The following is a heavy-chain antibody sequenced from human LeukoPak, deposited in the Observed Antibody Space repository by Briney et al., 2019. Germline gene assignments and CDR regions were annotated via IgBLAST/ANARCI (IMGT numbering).Heavy chain of an antibody. CDR1: GFTFPDYA. D-gene: IGHD3/OR15-3a*01. Sequence: GGSHRLSCAASGFTFPDYAMHWVRHVPGKGLEWVSGITWNIGSVLYADSVRGRFTISRDNAKNSLYLQMNSLRPEDMAFYYCAKGLGVASFIVDSLDMWGQGTMVTV. CDR2: ITWNIGSV. CDR3: AKGLGVASFIVDSLDM. J-gene: IGHJ3*02. V-gene: IGHV3-9*03.